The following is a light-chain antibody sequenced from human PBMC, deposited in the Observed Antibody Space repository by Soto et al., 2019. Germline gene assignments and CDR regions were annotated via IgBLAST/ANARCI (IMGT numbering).Light chain of an antibody. J-gene: IGKJ2*01. CDR3: QQYGSSPLYT. CDR2: GAS. CDR1: QSVSSSY. V-gene: IGKV3-20*01. Sequence: EIVLTQSPGTLSFSPGERATLSCRASQSVSSSYLAWYQQKPGQAPRLLIYGASSRVTGIPDRFSGSGSGTDFTLTISRLEPEDFAVYYCQQYGSSPLYTFGQGTKLEIK.